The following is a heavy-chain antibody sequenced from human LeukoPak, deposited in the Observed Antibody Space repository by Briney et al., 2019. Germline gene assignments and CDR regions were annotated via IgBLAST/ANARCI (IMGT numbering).Heavy chain of an antibody. CDR1: GFTFSGSA. V-gene: IGHV3-73*01. Sequence: PGGSLRLSCAASGFTFSGSAMHWVRQASGKGLEWVGRIRSKANGYATAYAASVKGRFTISRDDSKNTAYLQMNSLKTEDTAVYYCTRYAETYCSGGSCYPRAFDIWGQGTMVTVSS. CDR2: IRSKANGYAT. D-gene: IGHD2-15*01. CDR3: TRYAETYCSGGSCYPRAFDI. J-gene: IGHJ3*02.